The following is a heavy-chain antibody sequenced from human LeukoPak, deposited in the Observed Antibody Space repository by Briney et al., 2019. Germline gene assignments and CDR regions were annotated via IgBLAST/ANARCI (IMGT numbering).Heavy chain of an antibody. J-gene: IGHJ3*02. D-gene: IGHD3-22*01. CDR3: ARSDSSGYYYGDAFDI. V-gene: IGHV1-8*01. Sequence: ASVKVSCKASGYTFTSYDINWVRQAPGQGLEWMGWMNPNSGNTGYAQKFQGRVTMTRNTSISTAYMELSSLRSEDTAVYYCARSDSSGYYYGDAFDIWGQGTMVTVSS. CDR2: MNPNSGNT. CDR1: GYTFTSYD.